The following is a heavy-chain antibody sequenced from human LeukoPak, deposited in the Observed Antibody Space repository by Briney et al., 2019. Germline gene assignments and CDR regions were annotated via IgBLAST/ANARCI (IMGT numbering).Heavy chain of an antibody. J-gene: IGHJ6*03. D-gene: IGHD5-18*01. CDR3: ARVNSQSTRYYYYYYMDV. V-gene: IGHV4-4*07. Sequence: SETLSLTCTVSGGSISSYYWSWIRQPAGKGLEWIGRIYTGGSTNYNPSLKSRVTMSVDTSKNQFSLKLSSVTAADTAVYYCARVNSQSTRYYYYYYMDVWGKGTTVTVSS. CDR1: GGSISSYY. CDR2: IYTGGST.